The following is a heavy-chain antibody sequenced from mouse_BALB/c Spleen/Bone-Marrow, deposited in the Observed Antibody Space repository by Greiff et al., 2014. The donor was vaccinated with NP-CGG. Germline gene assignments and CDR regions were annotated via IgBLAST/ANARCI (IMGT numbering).Heavy chain of an antibody. Sequence: QVQLQQPGAELAKPGASVKMSCKASGYTFTNYWMHWIKQRPGQGLEWIGYINPSTGYTEHNQKFKDKATLTADKSSSTAYMQLSSLTSEDSAVYYCARKGYGNYHYYAMDYWVKEPQSPSP. D-gene: IGHD2-1*01. CDR1: GYTFTNYW. CDR3: ARKGYGNYHYYAMDY. J-gene: IGHJ4*01. CDR2: INPSTGYT. V-gene: IGHV1-7*01.